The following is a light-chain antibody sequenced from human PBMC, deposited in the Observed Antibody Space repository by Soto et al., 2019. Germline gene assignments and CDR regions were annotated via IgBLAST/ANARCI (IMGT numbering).Light chain of an antibody. Sequence: DIQMTQSPSTLSASVGDRVTITCRASQSISSWLAWYQQKPGKAPKLLIYKASSLESGVPSRFSGSGSGTEFTLTISRLEPEDSAVYYCQHFGTSHGTFGQGSKVEIK. J-gene: IGKJ1*01. CDR3: QHFGTSHGT. CDR2: KAS. V-gene: IGKV1-5*03. CDR1: QSISSW.